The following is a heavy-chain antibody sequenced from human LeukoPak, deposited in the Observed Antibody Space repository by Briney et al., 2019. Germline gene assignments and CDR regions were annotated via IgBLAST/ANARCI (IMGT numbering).Heavy chain of an antibody. CDR3: ATIPMTTSLGHQKYYYYYGMDV. CDR2: INPNSGGT. CDR1: GYTFTCYY. V-gene: IGHV1-2*02. J-gene: IGHJ6*02. Sequence: GASVKVSCKASGYTFTCYYMHWVRQAPGQGLEWMGWINPNSGGTNYAQKFQGRVTMTRDTSISTAYMELSRLRSDDTAVYYCATIPMTTSLGHQKYYYYYGMDVWGQGTTVTVSS. D-gene: IGHD4-11*01.